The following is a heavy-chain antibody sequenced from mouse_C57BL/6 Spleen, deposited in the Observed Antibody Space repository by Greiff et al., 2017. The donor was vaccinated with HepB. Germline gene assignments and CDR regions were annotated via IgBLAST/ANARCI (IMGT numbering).Heavy chain of an antibody. Sequence: VMLVESGPELVKPGASVKISCKASGYAFSSSWMNWVKQRPGKGLEWIGRIYPGDGDTNYNGKFKGKATLTADKSSSTAYMQLSSLTSEDSAVYFCARTLYYDYGFAYWGQGTLVTVSA. CDR1: GYAFSSSW. J-gene: IGHJ3*01. V-gene: IGHV1-82*01. CDR3: ARTLYYDYGFAY. D-gene: IGHD2-4*01. CDR2: IYPGDGDT.